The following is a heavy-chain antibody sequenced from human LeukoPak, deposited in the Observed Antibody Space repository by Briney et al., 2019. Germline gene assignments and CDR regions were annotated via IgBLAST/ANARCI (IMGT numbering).Heavy chain of an antibody. J-gene: IGHJ4*02. D-gene: IGHD2-15*01. CDR3: AKSVVVITFRFDD. CDR1: GFTFSSYA. V-gene: IGHV3-23*01. CDR2: ISNSGGGT. Sequence: PGGSLRLSCAASGFTFSSYAMTWVRQAPGKGLEWVSAISNSGGGTYYADSVKGRFTISRDNSKNTLYLQMNSLRADDTAVYYCAKSVVVITFRFDDWGQGALVTVSS.